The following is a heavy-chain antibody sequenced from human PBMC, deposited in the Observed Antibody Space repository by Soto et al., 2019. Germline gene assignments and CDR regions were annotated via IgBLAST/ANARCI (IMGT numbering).Heavy chain of an antibody. CDR2: INSDGSST. CDR3: ARPFGSGTNGAFDI. Sequence: GRSLRLSCAASGFTFSSYWMHWVRQAPGKGLVWVSRINSDGSSTNYADSVKGRFTISRDNAKNTLYLQMNSLRAEDTAVYYCARPFGSGTNGAFDIWGQGTMVTVSS. J-gene: IGHJ3*02. V-gene: IGHV3-74*01. D-gene: IGHD3-10*01. CDR1: GFTFSSYW.